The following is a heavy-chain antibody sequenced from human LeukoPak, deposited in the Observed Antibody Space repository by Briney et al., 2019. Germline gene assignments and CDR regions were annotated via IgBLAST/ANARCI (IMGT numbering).Heavy chain of an antibody. CDR3: ARNERGYPFDY. D-gene: IGHD5-12*01. CDR1: GGSIRTYY. CDR2: IYYSGST. Sequence: SETLSLTCTVSGGSIRTYYWSWIRRPPGKGLEWVGYIYYSGSTNYNPSLKSRVTISVDTSKNQFSLKLSSVTAADTAVYYCARNERGYPFDYWGQGTLVTVSS. V-gene: IGHV4-59*01. J-gene: IGHJ4*02.